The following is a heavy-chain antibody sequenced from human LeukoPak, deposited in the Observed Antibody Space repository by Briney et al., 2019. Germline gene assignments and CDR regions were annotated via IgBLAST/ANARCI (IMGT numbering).Heavy chain of an antibody. D-gene: IGHD3-10*01. V-gene: IGHV4-39*01. CDR2: IYYSGST. CDR3: ARLIGRGVIIY. CDR1: GGSINSGKYH. J-gene: IGHJ4*02. Sequence: SETLSLTCTVSGGSINSGKYHWGWLRQPPGTGLEWIGGIYYSGSTYYNPSLKSRLTMSMDTSKNQFSLKLSSVTAADTAVHYCARLIGRGVIIYWGQGTLVTVSS.